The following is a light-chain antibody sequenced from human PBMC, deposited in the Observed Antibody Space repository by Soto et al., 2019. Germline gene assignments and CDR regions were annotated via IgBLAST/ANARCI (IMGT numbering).Light chain of an antibody. V-gene: IGLV2-11*01. Sequence: QSALTQPRSVSGSPGQSVTISCTGTSNDVGGYDYVSWYQQYPGKAPTYILYDVTKRPSGVPDRFSGSKSGNTASLTISGLQPEDEADYYCSSFTGTTTLDVFGTGTKVTVL. CDR2: DVT. CDR1: SNDVGGYDY. J-gene: IGLJ1*01. CDR3: SSFTGTTTLDV.